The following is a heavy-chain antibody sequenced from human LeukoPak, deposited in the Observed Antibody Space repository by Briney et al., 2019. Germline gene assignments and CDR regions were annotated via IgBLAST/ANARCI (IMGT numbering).Heavy chain of an antibody. J-gene: IGHJ4*02. CDR2: IYHSGST. CDR1: VGSIRTYY. V-gene: IGHV4-59*01. Sequence: SETLSLTCTVSVGSIRTYYWNWIRQPPGKGLEWIGHIYHSGSTNYNPSLKSRVTISVDTSKNEFSLKLSSVTAADTAVYFCARGSYCSGGTCMFDYWGQGTLVTVSS. CDR3: ARGSYCSGGTCMFDY. D-gene: IGHD2-15*01.